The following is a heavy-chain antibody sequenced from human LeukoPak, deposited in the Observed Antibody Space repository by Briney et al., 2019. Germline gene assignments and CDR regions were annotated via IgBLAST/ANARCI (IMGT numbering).Heavy chain of an antibody. Sequence: GASVKVSCKASGGTFTSYGISWVRQAPGQGLEWMGWISAYNGNTNYAQKLQGRVTMTTDTSTSTAYMELRSLRSDDTAVYYCARDRADVVVPAPDYWGQGTLVTVSS. D-gene: IGHD2-2*01. CDR2: ISAYNGNT. V-gene: IGHV1-18*01. CDR1: GGTFTSYG. J-gene: IGHJ4*02. CDR3: ARDRADVVVPAPDY.